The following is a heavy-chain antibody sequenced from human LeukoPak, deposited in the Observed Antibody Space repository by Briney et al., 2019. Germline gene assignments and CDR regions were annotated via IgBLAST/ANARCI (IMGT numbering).Heavy chain of an antibody. CDR2: ISSGGTDK. CDR1: GLIFNNYA. CDR3: ARGTYSSDSSGYFSGGLGC. D-gene: IGHD3-22*01. V-gene: IGHV3-30*04. Sequence: GGSLRLSCVASGLIFNNYAMHWVRQPPGRGLECVAIISSGGTDKYYADSVKGRFTISIDNSENTLLLQMNNLRAEDTAVYFCARGTYSSDSSGYFSGGLGCWGQGTLVTVSS. J-gene: IGHJ4*02.